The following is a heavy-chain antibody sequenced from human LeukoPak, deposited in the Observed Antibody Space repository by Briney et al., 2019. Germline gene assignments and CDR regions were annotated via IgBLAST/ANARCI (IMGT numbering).Heavy chain of an antibody. J-gene: IGHJ5*02. CDR2: INPNSGGT. CDR1: GYTFTGYY. V-gene: IGHV1-2*02. Sequence: ASVKVSCEASGYTFTGYYMHWVRQAPGQGLEWMGWINPNSGGTNYAQKFQGRVTMTRDTSISTAYMELSRLRSDDTAVYYCARVLSGYGSESPNWFDPWGQGTLVTVSS. CDR3: ARVLSGYGSESPNWFDP. D-gene: IGHD3-10*01.